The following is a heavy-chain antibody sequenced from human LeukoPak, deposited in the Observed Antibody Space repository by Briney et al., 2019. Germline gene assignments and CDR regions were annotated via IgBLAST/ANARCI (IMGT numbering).Heavy chain of an antibody. CDR2: IDHTGST. J-gene: IGHJ5*02. Sequence: SETLSLTCAAYGVSFSGYSWTWIRQPPGKGLEWVGEIDHTGSTNYNASLTSRVTISADTSQNQFSLRLSSVTAADTAVYYCARVYVTVVRGSWLDRWGQGTLVTVSS. CDR1: GVSFSGYS. V-gene: IGHV4-34*01. D-gene: IGHD3-10*01. CDR3: ARVYVTVVRGSWLDR.